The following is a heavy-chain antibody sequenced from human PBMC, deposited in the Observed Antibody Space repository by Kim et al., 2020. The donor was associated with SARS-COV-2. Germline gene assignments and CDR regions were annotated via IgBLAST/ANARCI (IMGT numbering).Heavy chain of an antibody. CDR1: GFIFNDYA. J-gene: IGHJ4*02. V-gene: IGHV3-23*01. CDR2: ISGSGDST. Sequence: GGSLRLSCAASGFIFNDYAMSWVRQAPGKGLEWVSTISGSGDSTYYADSVKGRFTISRESSRNTLYLQMNSLRAEDTAVYYCAKDRSGSGSYYPDYWGQGTLVTVSS. CDR3: AKDRSGSGSYYPDY. D-gene: IGHD3-10*01.